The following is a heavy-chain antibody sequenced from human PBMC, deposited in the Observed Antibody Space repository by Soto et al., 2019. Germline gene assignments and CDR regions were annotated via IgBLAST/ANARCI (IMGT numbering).Heavy chain of an antibody. V-gene: IGHV3-74*03. D-gene: IGHD3-22*01. Sequence: GGSLRLSCAASGLTFRSYWMHWVRQAPGKGLVWVSRINTDGSVAMYVDSVKGRFTISRDNSRNTLFLQMNSLRAEDTAVYYCARDYYKYYDSSGYYRSPAYWGQGTLVTVSS. CDR1: GLTFRSYW. CDR3: ARDYYKYYDSSGYYRSPAY. CDR2: INTDGSVA. J-gene: IGHJ4*02.